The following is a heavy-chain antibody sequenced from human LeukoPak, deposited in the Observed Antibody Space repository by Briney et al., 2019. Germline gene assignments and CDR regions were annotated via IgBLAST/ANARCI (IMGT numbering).Heavy chain of an antibody. V-gene: IGHV4-31*03. CDR2: IYYSGST. J-gene: IGHJ6*02. CDR3: ARVNCSSTSCYSPHLGSGMDV. Sequence: SQTLSLTCTVSGGSISSGGYYWSWIRQHPGKGLEWIGYIYYSGSTYYNPSLKSRVTISVDTSKNQFSLKLSSVTAADTAVYYCARVNCSSTSCYSPHLGSGMDVWGQGTTVTVSS. D-gene: IGHD2-2*01. CDR1: GGSISSGGYY.